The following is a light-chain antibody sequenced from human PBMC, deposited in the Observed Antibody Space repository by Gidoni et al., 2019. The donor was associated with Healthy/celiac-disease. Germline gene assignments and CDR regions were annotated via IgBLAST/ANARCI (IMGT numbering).Light chain of an antibody. CDR3: QQYNNWPLP. CDR2: GAS. CDR1: QSVSSN. V-gene: IGKV3-15*01. J-gene: IGKJ4*01. Sequence: EIVMTQSPATLSVSPGERATLSCRASQSVSSNLAWYQQKPGQAPRLLIYGASPRATGIPARFSGSGSGTEFTLNISSLESEDFAGYYCQQYNNWPLPFGGGTKVEIK.